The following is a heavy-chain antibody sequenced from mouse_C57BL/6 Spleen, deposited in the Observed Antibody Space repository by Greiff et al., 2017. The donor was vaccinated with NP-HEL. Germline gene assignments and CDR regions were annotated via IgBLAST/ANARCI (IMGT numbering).Heavy chain of an antibody. D-gene: IGHD1-1*01. CDR1: GYTFTSYW. CDR2: IDPSDSYT. Sequence: QVQLQQPGAELVMPGASVKLSCKASGYTFTSYWMHWVKQRPGQGLEWIGEIDPSDSYTNYNQKFKGKSTLTVEKSSITAYMQLSSLTSEDPAVYYHARRYYGSSYHYCDYLGQGTTLTVSS. V-gene: IGHV1-69*01. J-gene: IGHJ2*01. CDR3: ARRYYGSSYHYCDY.